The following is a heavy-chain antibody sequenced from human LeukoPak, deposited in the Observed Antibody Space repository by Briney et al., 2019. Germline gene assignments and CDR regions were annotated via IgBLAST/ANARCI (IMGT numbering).Heavy chain of an antibody. D-gene: IGHD2-2*01. CDR1: GGSISSYY. CDR3: ARDAIVVVPAADYYYYMDV. V-gene: IGHV4-4*07. J-gene: IGHJ6*03. Sequence: SETLSLTCTVSGGSISSYYWSWIRQPAGKGLEWIGRIYTSGGTNYNPSLKSRVTMSVDTSKNQFSLKLSSVTAADTAVYYCARDAIVVVPAADYYYYMDVWGKGTTVTVSS. CDR2: IYTSGGT.